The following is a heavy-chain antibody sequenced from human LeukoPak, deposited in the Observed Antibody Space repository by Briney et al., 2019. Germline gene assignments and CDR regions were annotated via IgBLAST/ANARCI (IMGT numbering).Heavy chain of an antibody. CDR2: INPNSGGT. Sequence: ASVKVSCKASGYTFTGYYMHWVRQALGQELEWMGRINPNSGGTNYAQKFQGRVTMTRDTSISTAYMELSRLRSDDTAVYYCARGEYSNYPKFVYWGQGTLVTVSS. CDR3: ARGEYSNYPKFVY. D-gene: IGHD4-11*01. J-gene: IGHJ4*02. CDR1: GYTFTGYY. V-gene: IGHV1-2*06.